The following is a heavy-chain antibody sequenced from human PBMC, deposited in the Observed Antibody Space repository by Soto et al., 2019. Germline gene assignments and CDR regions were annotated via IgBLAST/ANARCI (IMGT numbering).Heavy chain of an antibody. V-gene: IGHV4-59*08. CDR3: ARHPGYYDILTGYSTYYFDY. D-gene: IGHD3-9*01. CDR1: GGSISSYY. J-gene: IGHJ4*02. CDR2: IYYRGNT. Sequence: QVQLQESGPGLVKPSETLSLTCTVSGGSISSYYWSWIRQPPGKGLEWIGYIYYRGNTNYNPSLKARATISLDPSTNQFSLKLSSVTAADTAVYYCARHPGYYDILTGYSTYYFDYWGQGILVTVSS.